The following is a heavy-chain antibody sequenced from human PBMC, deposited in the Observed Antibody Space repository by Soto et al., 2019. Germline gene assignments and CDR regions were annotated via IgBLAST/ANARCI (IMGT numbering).Heavy chain of an antibody. CDR1: GASISSHY. CDR2: GHYSGST. J-gene: IGHJ4*02. D-gene: IGHD3-22*01. CDR3: ARGYYDSSGSSNPFDY. Sequence: PSETLSLTCTVSGASISSHYWSWIRQPPGKGLEWIGYGHYSGSTNYNPSLKSRATISVDTSKNQFSLNLRSVTAADTAVYYCARGYYDSSGSSNPFDYWGQGALVT. V-gene: IGHV4-59*11.